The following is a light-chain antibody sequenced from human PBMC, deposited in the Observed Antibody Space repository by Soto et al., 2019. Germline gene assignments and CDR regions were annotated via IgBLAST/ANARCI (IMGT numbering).Light chain of an antibody. Sequence: DIQMPQSPSTLSASVGDRVTITCRASQSISSWLAWYQQKPGKAPKLLIYKASSLESGVPSRFSGSGSGTEFTLTISSLQPDDFATYYCQHLETFGQGTKVDIK. CDR2: KAS. CDR3: QHLET. V-gene: IGKV1-5*03. CDR1: QSISSW. J-gene: IGKJ1*01.